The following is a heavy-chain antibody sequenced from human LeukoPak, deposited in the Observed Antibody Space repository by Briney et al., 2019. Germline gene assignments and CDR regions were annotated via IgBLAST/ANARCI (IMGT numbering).Heavy chain of an antibody. Sequence: PSETLSLTCGVYGGPFSGYYWSWIRQPPGKGLEWIGEINHTGSTNCNPSLKSRVTISIDTSKYEFYLNLSSVTAADTAMYYCARGGTLRFLEWLTRGYYFDYWGQGTLVTVSS. J-gene: IGHJ4*02. CDR1: GGPFSGYY. CDR3: ARGGTLRFLEWLTRGYYFDY. V-gene: IGHV4-34*01. CDR2: INHTGST. D-gene: IGHD3-3*01.